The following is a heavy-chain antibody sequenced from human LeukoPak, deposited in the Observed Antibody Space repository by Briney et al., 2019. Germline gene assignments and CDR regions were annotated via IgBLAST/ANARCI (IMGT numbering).Heavy chain of an antibody. CDR3: AKDLNGYCSSTSCPVTWFDP. Sequence: SETLSLTCAVSGGSFSSSSYYWGWIRQPPGKGLEWIGSIYYSGSTSSNPSLKSRVTVSADTAKNQFSLKLISVTAADTAVYYCAKDLNGYCSSTSCPVTWFDPWGQGTLVTVSS. CDR2: IYYSGST. V-gene: IGHV4-39*07. J-gene: IGHJ5*02. CDR1: GGSFSSSSYY. D-gene: IGHD2-2*01.